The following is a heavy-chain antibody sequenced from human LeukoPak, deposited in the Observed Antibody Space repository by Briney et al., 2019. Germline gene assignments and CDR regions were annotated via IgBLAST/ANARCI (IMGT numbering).Heavy chain of an antibody. CDR3: ASRASLIDCAFDAFDI. D-gene: IGHD3-9*01. CDR2: IRYDGSNK. V-gene: IGHV3-30*02. CDR1: GFTFSSYG. J-gene: IGHJ3*02. Sequence: GGSLRLSCAASGFTFSSYGMHWVRQAPGKGLEWVAFIRYDGSNKYSADSVKGRFTISRDNSKNTLYLQMNSLRAEDTAVYYCASRASLIDCAFDAFDIWGQGTMVTVSS.